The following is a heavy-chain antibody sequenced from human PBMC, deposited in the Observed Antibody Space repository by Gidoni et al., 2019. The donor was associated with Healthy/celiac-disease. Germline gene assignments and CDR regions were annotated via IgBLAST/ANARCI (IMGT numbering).Heavy chain of an antibody. V-gene: IGHV3-30*18. J-gene: IGHJ4*02. CDR2: ISYDGSNK. CDR3: AKISRVIAVAGTPSDFDY. Sequence: QVQLVESGGGVVQPGRSLRLSCAASGFTFSSYGMHWVRQAPGKGLEWVAVISYDGSNKYYADSVKGRFTISRDNSKNTLYLQMNSLRAEDTAVYYCAKISRVIAVAGTPSDFDYWGQGTLVTVSS. D-gene: IGHD6-19*01. CDR1: GFTFSSYG.